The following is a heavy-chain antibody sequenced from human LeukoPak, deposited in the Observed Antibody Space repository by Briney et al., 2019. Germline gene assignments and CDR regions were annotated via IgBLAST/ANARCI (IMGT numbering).Heavy chain of an antibody. CDR2: LIPIFGTA. D-gene: IGHD6-13*01. J-gene: IGHJ4*02. Sequence: GSSVKVSCKASGGTFSSYAISWVRQAPGQGLEWMGGLIPIFGTANYAQKFQGRVTITADESTSTAYMELSSLRSEDTAVYYCARVRGIAAGRYYFDYRGQGTLVTVSS. CDR3: ARVRGIAAGRYYFDY. V-gene: IGHV1-69*01. CDR1: GGTFSSYA.